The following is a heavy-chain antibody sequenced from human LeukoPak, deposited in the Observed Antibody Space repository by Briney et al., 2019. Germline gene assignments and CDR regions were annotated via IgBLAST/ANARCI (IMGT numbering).Heavy chain of an antibody. J-gene: IGHJ6*04. V-gene: IGHV4-34*01. CDR2: INHSGST. Sequence: SETLSLTCAVYGGSFSGYYWSWIRQPPGKGLEWIGEINHSGSTNYNPSLKSRVTISVDTSKNQFSLKLSSVTAADTAVYYCAREPITMVRGVMTNGTDVWGKGTTVTVSS. CDR3: AREPITMVRGVMTNGTDV. CDR1: GGSFSGYY. D-gene: IGHD3-10*01.